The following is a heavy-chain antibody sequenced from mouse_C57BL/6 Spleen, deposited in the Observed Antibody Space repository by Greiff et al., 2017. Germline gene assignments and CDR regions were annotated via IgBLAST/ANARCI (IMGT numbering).Heavy chain of an antibody. V-gene: IGHV1-76*01. CDR2: IYPGSGNT. CDR3: ARRAAQRYYAMDY. CDR1: GYTFTDYY. Sequence: QVQLQQSGAELVRPGASVKLSCKASGYTFTDYYINWVKQRPGQGLEWIARIYPGSGNTYYNEKFKGKATLTAEKSSSTAYMQLSSLTSEDSAVYFCARRAAQRYYAMDYWGQGTSVTVAS. D-gene: IGHD3-2*02. J-gene: IGHJ4*01.